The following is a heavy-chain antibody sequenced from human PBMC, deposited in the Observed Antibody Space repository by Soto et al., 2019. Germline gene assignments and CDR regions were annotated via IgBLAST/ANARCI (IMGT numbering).Heavy chain of an antibody. Sequence: PGGSLRLSCAASGFTFSSYGMHWVRQAPGKGLEWVAVIWYDGSNKYYADSVKGRFTISRDNSRNTLYLQMNSLRAEDTAVYYCARDFGGGAYSGYPYWGQGTLVAVSS. CDR1: GFTFSSYG. CDR2: IWYDGSNK. V-gene: IGHV3-33*01. D-gene: IGHD5-12*01. J-gene: IGHJ4*02. CDR3: ARDFGGGAYSGYPY.